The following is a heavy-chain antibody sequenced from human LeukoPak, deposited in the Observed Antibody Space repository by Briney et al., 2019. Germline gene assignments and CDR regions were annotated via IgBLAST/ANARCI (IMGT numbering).Heavy chain of an antibody. CDR3: ARGTTDIVADISDAFDI. J-gene: IGHJ3*02. CDR2: ISYDARNK. V-gene: IGHV3-30*09. CDR1: GFTFSAFA. D-gene: IGHD5-12*01. Sequence: GGSLRLSCAASGFTFSAFAMHWVRQAPGKGLEWVAAISYDARNKYYAVSVRGRFAISRDNSRNTLFLQLNSLKAEDTAVYFCARGTTDIVADISDAFDIWGQGSVVTVSS.